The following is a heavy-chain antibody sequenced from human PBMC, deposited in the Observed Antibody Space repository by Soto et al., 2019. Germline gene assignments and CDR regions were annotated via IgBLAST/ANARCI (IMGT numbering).Heavy chain of an antibody. J-gene: IGHJ4*02. CDR3: ARGHDNYFDY. D-gene: IGHD3-9*01. Sequence: XETLSLTCTVSGCSISSDYWNWIRQPPGKGLEWIGYIYYSGITNYSPSLKSRVTISVDTSKNQFSLKLTSVTAADTAVYYCARGHDNYFDYWGQGNLVTVSS. V-gene: IGHV4-59*01. CDR1: GCSISSDY. CDR2: IYYSGIT.